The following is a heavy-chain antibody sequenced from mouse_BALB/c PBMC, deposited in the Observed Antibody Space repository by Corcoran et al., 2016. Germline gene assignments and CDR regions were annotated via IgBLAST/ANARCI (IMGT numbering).Heavy chain of an antibody. CDR3: ARATATFDC. V-gene: IGHV9-1*02. CDR1: GYTFTNYG. CDR2: INTYTGEP. Sequence: QIQLVQSGPELKKPGETVKISCKASGYTFTNYGMNWVKQAPGKGLKWMGWINTYTGEPTYADDFKGRFAFSLETSASTAYLQINNLKNEDMATYFCARATATFDCWGQGTTLTVSS. J-gene: IGHJ2*01. D-gene: IGHD1-2*01.